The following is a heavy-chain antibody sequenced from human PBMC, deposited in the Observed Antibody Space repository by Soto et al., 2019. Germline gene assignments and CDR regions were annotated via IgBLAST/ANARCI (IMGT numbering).Heavy chain of an antibody. D-gene: IGHD6-13*01. CDR3: AAEPVAAAGTGSGWYGAGY. J-gene: IGHJ4*02. Sequence: SVKVSCKASGFTFTSSAVQWVRQARGQRLEWIGWIVVGSGNTNYAQKFQERVTITRDMSTSTAYMELSSLRSEDTAVYYCAAEPVAAAGTGSGWYGAGYWGQGTLVTVPS. CDR1: GFTFTSSA. V-gene: IGHV1-58*01. CDR2: IVVGSGNT.